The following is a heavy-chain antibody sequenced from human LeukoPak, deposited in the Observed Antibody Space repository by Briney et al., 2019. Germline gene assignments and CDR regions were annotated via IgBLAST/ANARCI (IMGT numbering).Heavy chain of an antibody. Sequence: GGSLRLSCAASGFTFSSYGMSWVRQAPGKGLEWVSAISGSGGSTYYADSVKGRFTISRDNSKNTLYLQMNSLRAEDTAVYYCAKDRRYSSSWSLNWFDPWGQGTLVTVSS. J-gene: IGHJ5*02. CDR2: ISGSGGST. D-gene: IGHD6-13*01. CDR1: GFTFSSYG. V-gene: IGHV3-23*01. CDR3: AKDRRYSSSWSLNWFDP.